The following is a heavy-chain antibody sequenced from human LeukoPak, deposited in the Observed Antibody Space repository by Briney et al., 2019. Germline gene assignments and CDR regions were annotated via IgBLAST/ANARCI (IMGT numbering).Heavy chain of an antibody. CDR3: ALLYDYVWGSYLDY. D-gene: IGHD3-16*02. V-gene: IGHV4-4*07. CDR2: IYTSGST. J-gene: IGHJ4*02. Sequence: SETLSLTCTVSGGSISSYYWSWIRQPAGKGLEWIGRIYTSGSTNYNPSLKSRVTMSVDTSKNQFSLKLSSVTAAGTAVYYCALLYDYVWGSYLDYWGQGTLVTVSS. CDR1: GGSISSYY.